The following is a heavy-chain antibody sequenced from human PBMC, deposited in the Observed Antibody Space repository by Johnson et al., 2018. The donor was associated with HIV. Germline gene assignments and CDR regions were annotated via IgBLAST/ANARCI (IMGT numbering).Heavy chain of an antibody. J-gene: IGHJ3*02. CDR3: AKDLNDYGDPGDAFDI. V-gene: IGHV3-23*04. CDR1: GFTLSDYA. Sequence: EVQLVESGGGLVQPGGSLRLSCAGSGFTLSDYAMSWVRQAPGKGLEWVSGIGTAGDTYYPGSVKGRFTISRDNSKNTLYLQMNSLRAEDTAVYYCAKDLNDYGDPGDAFDIWGQGTMVTVSS. CDR2: IGTAGDT. D-gene: IGHD4-17*01.